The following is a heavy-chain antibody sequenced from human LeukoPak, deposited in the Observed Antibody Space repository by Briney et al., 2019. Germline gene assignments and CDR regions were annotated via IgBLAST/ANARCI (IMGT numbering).Heavy chain of an antibody. D-gene: IGHD3-22*01. CDR1: AFTFSSYA. V-gene: IGHV3-23*01. J-gene: IGHJ6*03. CDR3: AKAGQYYYDSSGYSNYYYMDV. CDR2: ISGSGGST. Sequence: GGSLRLSCAASAFTFSSYAMSWVRQAPGKGLEWVSAISGSGGSTYYADSVKGRFTISRDNSKNTLYLQMNSLRAEDTAVYYCAKAGQYYYDSSGYSNYYYMDVWGKGTTVTVSS.